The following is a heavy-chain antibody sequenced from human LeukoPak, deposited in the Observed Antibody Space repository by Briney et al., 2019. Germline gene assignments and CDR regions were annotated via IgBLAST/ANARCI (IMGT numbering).Heavy chain of an antibody. Sequence: PGGSLRLSCAASGFTFSNAWMSWVRQAPGKGLEWVGRIKSKTDGGTTDYAAPVKGRFTISRDDSKNTLYLQMNSLKTEDTAVYYCTSLVVGEELDAFDIWGQGTMVTVSS. CDR3: TSLVVGEELDAFDI. CDR2: IKSKTDGGTT. V-gene: IGHV3-15*01. D-gene: IGHD3-22*01. J-gene: IGHJ3*02. CDR1: GFTFSNAW.